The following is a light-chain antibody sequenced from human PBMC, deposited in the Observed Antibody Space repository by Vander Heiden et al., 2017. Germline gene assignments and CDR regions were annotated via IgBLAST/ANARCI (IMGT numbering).Light chain of an antibody. CDR3: QQYYSTPWT. Sequence: IVMTPSPAPLAVSLVERATINCKSSQSVLYSSNNKNYLAWYQQKPGQPPKLLIYWASTRESGVPDRFSGSGSGTDFTLTISSLQAEDVAVYYCQQYYSTPWTFGQGTKVEIK. V-gene: IGKV4-1*01. CDR1: QSVLYSSNNKNY. CDR2: WAS. J-gene: IGKJ1*01.